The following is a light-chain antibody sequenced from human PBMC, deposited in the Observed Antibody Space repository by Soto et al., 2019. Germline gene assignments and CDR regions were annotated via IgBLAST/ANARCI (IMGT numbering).Light chain of an antibody. CDR1: TTDVANYNS. CDR3: SSYTSSTTPL. J-gene: IGLJ2*01. Sequence: QSALTQPPSVSGSPGQSVTISCTGTTTDVANYNSVSWYQQAPDTAPKVIIYGVNNRPSGAPDRFSGSTSGNTASLTISGLQAEDEADYYCSSYTSSTTPLFGGGTKLTVL. CDR2: GVN. V-gene: IGLV2-18*02.